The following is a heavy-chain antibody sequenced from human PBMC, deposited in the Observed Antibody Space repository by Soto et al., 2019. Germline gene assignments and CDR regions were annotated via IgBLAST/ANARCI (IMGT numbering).Heavy chain of an antibody. CDR2: ISSSSSYI. V-gene: IGHV3-21*01. J-gene: IGHJ4*02. D-gene: IGHD3-22*01. CDR1: GFTFSSYS. Sequence: PGVSLRLSCAASGFTFSSYSMNWVRQAPGKGLEGVSSISSSSSYIYYADSVKGRFTISRDNAKNSLYLQMNSLRAEDTAVYYCARVGCYYDSSGYYCNDLDYWGQGT. CDR3: ARVGCYYDSSGYYCNDLDY.